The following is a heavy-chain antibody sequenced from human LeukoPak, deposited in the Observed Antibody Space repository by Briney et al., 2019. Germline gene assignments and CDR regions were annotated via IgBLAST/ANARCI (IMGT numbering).Heavy chain of an antibody. CDR2: ISSSSSYI. Sequence: GGSLRLSCAASGFTFSSYSMNWVRQAPGKGLEWVSSISSSSSYIYYADSVNGRFTISRDNAKSTVYLQMDSLTAEDTAVYYCARDGGTSTPFDHWGQGTLVTVSS. J-gene: IGHJ4*02. CDR3: ARDGGTSTPFDH. V-gene: IGHV3-21*01. CDR1: GFTFSSYS. D-gene: IGHD2-15*01.